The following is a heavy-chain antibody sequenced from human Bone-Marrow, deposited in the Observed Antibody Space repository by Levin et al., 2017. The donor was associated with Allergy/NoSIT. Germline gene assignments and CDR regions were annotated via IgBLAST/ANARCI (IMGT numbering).Heavy chain of an antibody. CDR3: VRGTTAWKGVDY. CDR2: IKGDGTWT. Sequence: QAGGSLRLSCVASGFTFSSHYIHWVRHSPGKSLVWVANIKGDGTWTDYADSVKGRFTTSRDNAKNTVYLQMNSLRAEDTAVYYCVRGTTAWKGVDYWGQGTLVTVSS. V-gene: IGHV3-74*01. J-gene: IGHJ4*02. D-gene: IGHD1-14*01. CDR1: GFTFSSHY.